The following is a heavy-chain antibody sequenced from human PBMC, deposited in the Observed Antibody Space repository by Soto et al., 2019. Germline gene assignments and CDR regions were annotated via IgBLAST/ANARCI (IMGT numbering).Heavy chain of an antibody. J-gene: IGHJ4*02. V-gene: IGHV3-9*01. D-gene: IGHD3-16*01. CDR2: ISWNSGSI. Sequence: EVQLVESGGGLVQPGRSLRLSCAASGFTFGDYAMHWVRQVPGTGLELVSGISWNSGSIDYMESVKGRFNISRDNAKNALYRQMNSMTTEDTALSYCAKGPYITAWRNYFDYWGQGTLVTVAS. CDR1: GFTFGDYA. CDR3: AKGPYITAWRNYFDY.